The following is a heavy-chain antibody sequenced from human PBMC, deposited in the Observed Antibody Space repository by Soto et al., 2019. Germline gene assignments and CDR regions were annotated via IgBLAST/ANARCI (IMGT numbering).Heavy chain of an antibody. CDR1: GFTFSSAA. D-gene: IGHD4-4*01. V-gene: IGHV3-23*01. Sequence: QILASGGSLVQPGGSLRLSCVAAGFTFSSAAMNWVPQAPGKGLEWVSIISDTGTRTHYADSVKGRFTISRDNSKNTLYLDMNSLRAEDTAVYYCAKSLDIHYKNWFDPWGQGTLVTVSS. CDR2: ISDTGTRT. J-gene: IGHJ5*02. CDR3: AKSLDIHYKNWFDP.